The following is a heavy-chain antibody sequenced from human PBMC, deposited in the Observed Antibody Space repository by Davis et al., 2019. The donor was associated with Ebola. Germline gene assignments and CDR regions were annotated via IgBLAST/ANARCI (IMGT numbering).Heavy chain of an antibody. Sequence: PGGSLRLSCAASGFTFSSYSMKWVRQAPGKGLEWVSSISSSSSYIYYADSLKGRFTISRDNAKNSLYLQMNSLRAEDTAVYYCAKDRLEYSSSWADGYWGQGTLVTVSS. V-gene: IGHV3-21*01. CDR2: ISSSSSYI. D-gene: IGHD6-6*01. CDR1: GFTFSSYS. J-gene: IGHJ4*02. CDR3: AKDRLEYSSSWADGY.